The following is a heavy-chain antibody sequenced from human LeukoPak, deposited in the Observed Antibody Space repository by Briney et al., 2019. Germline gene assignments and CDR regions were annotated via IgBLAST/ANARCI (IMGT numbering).Heavy chain of an antibody. D-gene: IGHD7-27*01. CDR1: GFIFSHYG. J-gene: IGHJ4*02. Sequence: GGTLRLSCAASGFIFSHYGMNWVRQAPGKGLEWVSGITSRSTTYYADSVKGRFTISRDNSKNMVWLQINSPTAEDTATYYCAKDGNWARFEDWGQGALVTVSS. V-gene: IGHV3-23*01. CDR2: ITSRSTT. CDR3: AKDGNWARFED.